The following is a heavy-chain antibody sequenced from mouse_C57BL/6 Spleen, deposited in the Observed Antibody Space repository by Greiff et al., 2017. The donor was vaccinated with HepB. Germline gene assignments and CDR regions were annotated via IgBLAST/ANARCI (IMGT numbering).Heavy chain of an antibody. Sequence: EVQLQQSGPALVKPGASVKIPCKASGYTFTDYNMDWVKQSHGKSLEWIGDINPNNGGTIYNQKFKGKATLTVDKSSSTAYMELRSLTSEDTAVYYCARSPYYYGSRYYFDYWGQGTTLTVSS. J-gene: IGHJ2*01. D-gene: IGHD1-1*01. CDR2: INPNNGGT. CDR1: GYTFTDYN. CDR3: ARSPYYYGSRYYFDY. V-gene: IGHV1-18*01.